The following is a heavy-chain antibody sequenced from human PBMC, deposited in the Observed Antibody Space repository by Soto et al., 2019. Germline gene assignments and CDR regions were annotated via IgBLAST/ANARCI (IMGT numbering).Heavy chain of an antibody. CDR3: ARALAYMVTTRTSSDY. Sequence: EVQLVESGGGLVQPGGSLRLSCAASGFTFSSYWMSWVRQAPGKGLEWVANIKQDGSEKYYVDSVKGRFTISRDNAKNSLYLQMNSLRAEDTAVYYCARALAYMVTTRTSSDYWGQGTLVTVSS. CDR2: IKQDGSEK. V-gene: IGHV3-7*01. J-gene: IGHJ4*02. CDR1: GFTFSSYW. D-gene: IGHD4-17*01.